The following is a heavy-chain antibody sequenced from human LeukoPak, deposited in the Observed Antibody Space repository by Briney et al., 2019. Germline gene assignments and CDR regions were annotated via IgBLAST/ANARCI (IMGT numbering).Heavy chain of an antibody. CDR2: IYYSGST. J-gene: IGHJ2*01. CDR1: GYSISSGYY. V-gene: IGHV4-61*01. CDR3: ARVYYSNSYDYWYFDL. D-gene: IGHD6-13*01. Sequence: SETLSLTCTVSGYSISSGYYWSWIRQPPGKGLEWIAYIYYSGSTNYNPSLKSRVTISVDTSKNQFSLKLSSVTAADTAVYYCARVYYSNSYDYWYFDLWGRGTLVTVSS.